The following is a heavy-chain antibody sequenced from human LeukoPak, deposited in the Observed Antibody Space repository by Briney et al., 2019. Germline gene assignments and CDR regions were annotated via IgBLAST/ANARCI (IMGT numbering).Heavy chain of an antibody. CDR1: GFTLSSYE. CDR2: IDYDGGSG. Sequence: GSLRLSCTVSGFTLSSYEMSWIRQAPGKGLEWVSSIDYDGGSGHYADSVKGRFTISRDNSNNTLFLHLNSLRGEDTAVYYCTRNSGWYGLSWGQGTLVTVSS. CDR3: TRNSGWYGLS. D-gene: IGHD6-19*01. V-gene: IGHV3-23*01. J-gene: IGHJ1*01.